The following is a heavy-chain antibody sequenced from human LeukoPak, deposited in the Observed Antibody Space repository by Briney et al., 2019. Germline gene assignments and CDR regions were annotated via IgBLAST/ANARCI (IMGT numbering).Heavy chain of an antibody. J-gene: IGHJ3*01. CDR3: AKDIQLST. CDR2: ISSSGGNT. D-gene: IGHD3-16*02. CDR1: GFTFSDSA. V-gene: IGHV3-23*01. Sequence: QPGRSLRLSCAASGFTFSDSAMTWVRQVPGKGLEWVSLISSSGGNTYYADSVKGRFTISRDNSKNTLSLQMNSLRVEDTAIYYCAKDIQLSTWGLGTMVTVSS.